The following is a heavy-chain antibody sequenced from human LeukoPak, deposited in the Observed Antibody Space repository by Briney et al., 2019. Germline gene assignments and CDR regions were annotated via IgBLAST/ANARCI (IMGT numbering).Heavy chain of an antibody. J-gene: IGHJ4*02. CDR3: ARDYCSSFSCQDY. D-gene: IGHD2-2*01. CDR2: IKQDGSEK. V-gene: IGHV3-7*01. Sequence: PGGSLRLSCAASGFTFSNYWMSWVRQAPGKGLEWVANIKQDGSEKYYVDSVKGRFTISRDNAKNSLYLQMNSLRAEDTAVYYCARDYCSSFSCQDYWGQGTLVTVSS. CDR1: GFTFSNYW.